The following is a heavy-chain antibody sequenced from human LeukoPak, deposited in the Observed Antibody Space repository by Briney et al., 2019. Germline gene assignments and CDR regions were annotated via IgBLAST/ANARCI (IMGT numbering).Heavy chain of an antibody. D-gene: IGHD3-22*01. CDR3: ARVEDSSGYHFDY. V-gene: IGHV3-21*01. CDR1: GFTFSSYS. CDR2: ISSSSSYI. J-gene: IGHJ4*02. Sequence: GGSLRLSCAASGFTFSSYSMNWVRQAPGKGLEWVSSISSSSSYIYYADSVKGRFTISRDNAKNSLYLQMNSLRAEDTAVYYCARVEDSSGYHFDYWGQGTLVTVSS.